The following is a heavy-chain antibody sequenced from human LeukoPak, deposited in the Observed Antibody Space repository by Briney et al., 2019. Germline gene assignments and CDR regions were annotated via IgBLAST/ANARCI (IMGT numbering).Heavy chain of an antibody. CDR3: ARGKSSSGWFDL. CDR1: GFTFSVYD. CDR2: IYPDDSDT. V-gene: IGHV5-51*01. D-gene: IGHD6-13*01. J-gene: IGHJ5*02. Sequence: GGSLRLSCAASGFTFSVYDMNWVRQAPGKGLEWIGIIYPDDSDTRYSPSFQGQVSISADKSISTAYLQWSSLRASDTALYYCARGKSSSGWFDLWGQGTRVIISS.